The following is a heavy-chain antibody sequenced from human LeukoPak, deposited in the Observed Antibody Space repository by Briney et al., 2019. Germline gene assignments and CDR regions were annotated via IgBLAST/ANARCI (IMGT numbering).Heavy chain of an antibody. D-gene: IGHD5-12*01. Sequence: GGSLRLSCAASGFTFSSYSMNWVRQAPGKGLEWVSYISSSSSTIYYADSVKGRFTISRDNAKNSLYLQMNSLRAEDTAVYYCARERLGYDYTGGLFDYWAREPWSPSPQ. V-gene: IGHV3-48*01. CDR2: ISSSSSTI. CDR1: GFTFSSYS. CDR3: ARERLGYDYTGGLFDY. J-gene: IGHJ4*02.